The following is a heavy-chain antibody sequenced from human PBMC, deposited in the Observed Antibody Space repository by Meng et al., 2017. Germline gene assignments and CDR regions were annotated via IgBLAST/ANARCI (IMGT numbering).Heavy chain of an antibody. CDR2: IDPRSGDT. J-gene: IGHJ4*02. V-gene: IGHV1-2*06. CDR3: VRDEDISAAGKLFGDY. D-gene: IGHD6-13*01. Sequence: VQLVNSGAEEKKPGASVKVSCKASGYTFTSYGISWVRQAPGQGLEWMGRIDPRSGDTQYAQKFQGRVTMTRDTSISTTYMELSRLRSDDTAVYYCVRDEDISAAGKLFGDYWGQGTLVTV. CDR1: GYTFTSYG.